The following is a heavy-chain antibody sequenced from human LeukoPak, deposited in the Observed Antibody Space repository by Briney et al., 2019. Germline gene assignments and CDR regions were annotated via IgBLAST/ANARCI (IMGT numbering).Heavy chain of an antibody. J-gene: IGHJ4*02. Sequence: SETLSLTCTVSGYSISSGYYWGWIRQPPGKGLEWIGSIYHSGSTYYNPSLKSRITISVDTSKNQFSLKLSSVTAADTAVYYCARVGGEIDTAMVYYFDYWGQGTLVTVSS. CDR2: IYHSGST. CDR3: ARVGGEIDTAMVYYFDY. CDR1: GYSISSGYY. V-gene: IGHV4-38-2*02. D-gene: IGHD5-18*01.